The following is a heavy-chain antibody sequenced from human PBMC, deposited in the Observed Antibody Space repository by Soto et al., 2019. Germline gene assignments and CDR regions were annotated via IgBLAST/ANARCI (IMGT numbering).Heavy chain of an antibody. CDR1: GGSFSGYY. CDR3: ARWARVQLWYYFDY. J-gene: IGHJ4*02. D-gene: IGHD5-18*01. Sequence: QVQLQQWGAGLLKPSETLSLTCAVYGGSFSGYYWSWIRQPPGKGLEWIGEINHSGSTNYNPSLTSRVTISVDTSKNQFSLKLSSVTAADTAVYYCARWARVQLWYYFDYWGQGTLVTVSS. CDR2: INHSGST. V-gene: IGHV4-34*01.